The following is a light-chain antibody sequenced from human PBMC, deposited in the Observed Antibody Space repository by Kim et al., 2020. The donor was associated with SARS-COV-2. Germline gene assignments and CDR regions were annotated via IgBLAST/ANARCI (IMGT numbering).Light chain of an antibody. CDR3: QQYNDWPPS. J-gene: IGKJ1*01. CDR1: QSVRNN. CDR2: GAS. Sequence: EIVMTQSPATLSVSPGERATLSCRASQSVRNNLAWYQQKPGQAPRLLFYGASTGAAGIPARFIGSGSGTEFTLTISSLQSEDFAVYHCQQYNDWPPSFGQGTKVDIK. V-gene: IGKV3-15*01.